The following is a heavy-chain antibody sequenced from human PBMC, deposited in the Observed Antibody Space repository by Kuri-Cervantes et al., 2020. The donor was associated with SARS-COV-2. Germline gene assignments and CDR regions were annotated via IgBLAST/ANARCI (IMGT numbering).Heavy chain of an antibody. CDR3: ARTGGLGYYYDSSGYWGAFDI. CDR2: IYYSGST. V-gene: IGHV4-39*07. J-gene: IGHJ3*02. D-gene: IGHD3-22*01. CDR1: GGSISSSSYY. Sequence: GSLRLSCTVSGGSISSSSYYWGWIRQPPGKGLEWIGSIYYSGSTYYNPSLKSRVTISVDTSKNQFSLKLSSVTAADTAVYYCARTGGLGYYYDSSGYWGAFDIWGQGTMVTVSS.